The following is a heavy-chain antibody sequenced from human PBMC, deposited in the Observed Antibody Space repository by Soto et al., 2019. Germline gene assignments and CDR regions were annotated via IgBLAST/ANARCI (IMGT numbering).Heavy chain of an antibody. V-gene: IGHV1-2*04. CDR2: INPNSGGT. Sequence: GASVKVSCKASGYTFTGYYMHWVRQAPGQGLEWMGWINPNSGGTNYAQKFQGWVTMTRDTSISTAYMELSRLRSDDTAVYYCARVPSPNWNYVYFAYWGQGTLVTVSS. CDR3: ARVPSPNWNYVYFAY. CDR1: GYTFTGYY. D-gene: IGHD1-7*01. J-gene: IGHJ4*02.